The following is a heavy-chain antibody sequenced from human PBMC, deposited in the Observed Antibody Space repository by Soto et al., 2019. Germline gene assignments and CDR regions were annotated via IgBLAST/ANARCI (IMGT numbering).Heavy chain of an antibody. CDR3: ARDRGVSSGWYQDYYYYYGMDV. V-gene: IGHV3-11*01. J-gene: IGHJ6*02. D-gene: IGHD6-19*01. CDR1: GFTFSYYY. Sequence: GGSLRLSCAASGFTFSYYYMSWILQSPGKWLEWVSYISSSGSTIYYADSVKGRFTISRDNAKNSLYLQMNSLRAEDTAVYYCARDRGVSSGWYQDYYYYYGMDVWGQGTTVTVSS. CDR2: ISSSGSTI.